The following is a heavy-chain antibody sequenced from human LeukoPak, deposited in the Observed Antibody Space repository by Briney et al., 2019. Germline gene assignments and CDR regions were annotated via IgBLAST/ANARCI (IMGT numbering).Heavy chain of an antibody. D-gene: IGHD1-26*01. J-gene: IGHJ4*02. V-gene: IGHV3-74*01. Sequence: GGSLRLSCAASGFNFSSYWMHWVRQAPGKGLVWVSHINSDGSNTNYADSVKGRFTISRDNAKNTLYLQMDSLRAEDTAMYYCARGTGSHYSLGYWGQGTLVPVSS. CDR3: ARGTGSHYSLGY. CDR2: INSDGSNT. CDR1: GFNFSSYW.